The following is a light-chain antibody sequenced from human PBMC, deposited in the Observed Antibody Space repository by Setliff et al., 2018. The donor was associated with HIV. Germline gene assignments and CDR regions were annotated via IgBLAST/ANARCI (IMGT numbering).Light chain of an antibody. CDR2: ENS. CDR3: AAWDDSLSGPV. V-gene: IGLV1-47*01. J-gene: IGLJ2*01. Sequence: QSVLTQPPSASGTPGQRVTISCSGSTSNIGSNYVYWYQQFPGTAPKLIIYENSQRPSGVPGRFSGSESGASASLAISGLRSEDEADYYCAAWDDSLSGPVFGGGTKVTV. CDR1: TSNIGSNY.